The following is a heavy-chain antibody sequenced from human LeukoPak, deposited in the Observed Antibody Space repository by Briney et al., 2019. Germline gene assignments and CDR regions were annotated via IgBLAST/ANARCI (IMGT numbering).Heavy chain of an antibody. J-gene: IGHJ6*02. CDR3: AKEGIYYYGMDV. Sequence: GGSLRLSCAASGFTFDDSAMHWVRQAPGKGLEWVSLISGDGGGTYYADSVKGRFTISRDNSKNSLYLQMNSLTTKDTALYYCAKEGIYYYGMDVWGQGTTVTVSS. CDR1: GFTFDDSA. V-gene: IGHV3-43*02. D-gene: IGHD6-13*01. CDR2: ISGDGGGT.